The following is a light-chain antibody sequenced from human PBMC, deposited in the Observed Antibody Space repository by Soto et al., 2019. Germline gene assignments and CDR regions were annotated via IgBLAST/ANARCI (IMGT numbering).Light chain of an antibody. CDR2: DAS. Sequence: DIQMTQSPSNLTASVGDRCTITCRASQRATNVFAWYQQKPGKDPKLLIYDASTLENGVPSRFSGSGSGTPFTHTISSVQPDDYATYYCQQYNDWSSRFGQGTKLEIK. J-gene: IGKJ2*03. CDR1: QRATNV. CDR3: QQYNDWSSR. V-gene: IGKV1-5*01.